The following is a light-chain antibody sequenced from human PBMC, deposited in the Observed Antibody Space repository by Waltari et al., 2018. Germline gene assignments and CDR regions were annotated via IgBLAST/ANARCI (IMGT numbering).Light chain of an antibody. J-gene: IGLJ3*02. Sequence: SLGASVKLTCTLSSGHSSNVIAWHQQQPLKGPRYLMKVNSDGSHRKGDDIPDRFSGSSSGAERYLTISSLQSEDEADYYCQTGGHGTWVFGGGTKLTVL. CDR2: VNSDGSH. CDR3: QTGGHGTWV. V-gene: IGLV4-69*01. CDR1: SGHSSNV.